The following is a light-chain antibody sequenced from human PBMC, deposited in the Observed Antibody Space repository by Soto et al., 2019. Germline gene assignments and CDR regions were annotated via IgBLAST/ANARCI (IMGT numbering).Light chain of an antibody. CDR2: KAY. CDR3: KRHETYPLS. CDR1: RSIGDW. Sequence: TQISQSPSTLAASAGGRGPSTCRARRSIGDWVAWFQQKPGKAHKILIYKAYTLAAGVQSRFSGSGSDTEFTLTIRSLQPDDFATYYCKRHETYPLSFGGGTKVDIK. V-gene: IGKV1-5*03. J-gene: IGKJ4*01.